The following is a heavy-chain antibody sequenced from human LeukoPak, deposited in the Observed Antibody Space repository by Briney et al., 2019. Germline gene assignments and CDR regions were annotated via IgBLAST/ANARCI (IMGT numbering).Heavy chain of an antibody. D-gene: IGHD2-15*01. CDR1: GGTFSSYA. CDR2: IIPILGIA. V-gene: IGHV1-69*04. Sequence: SVKVSCKASGGTFSSYAISWVRQAPGQGLEWMGRIIPILGIANYAQKFQGRVTITADKSTSTAYMELSSLRSEDTAVYYCARGHIPYCSGGSCYEPYYFDYWGQGTLVTVSS. CDR3: ARGHIPYCSGGSCYEPYYFDY. J-gene: IGHJ4*02.